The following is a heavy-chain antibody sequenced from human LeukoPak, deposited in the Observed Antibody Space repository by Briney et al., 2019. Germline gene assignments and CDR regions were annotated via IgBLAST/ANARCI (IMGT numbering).Heavy chain of an antibody. CDR2: IKQDGSEK. D-gene: IGHD5-18*01. V-gene: IGHV3-7*01. Sequence: GGSLRLSCAASGFIFSNYWMNWVRQAPGKGLEWVANIKQDGSEKYYVDSVKGRFTISRDNATNSLYLQMNSLRAEDTAVYYCVRDGGYSYGYTFDYWGQGTLVTVSS. J-gene: IGHJ4*02. CDR1: GFIFSNYW. CDR3: VRDGGYSYGYTFDY.